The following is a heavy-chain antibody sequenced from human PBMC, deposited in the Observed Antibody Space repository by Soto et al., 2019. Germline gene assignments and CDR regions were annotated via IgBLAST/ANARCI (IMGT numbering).Heavy chain of an antibody. D-gene: IGHD4-17*01. CDR3: ARRYGASFDY. J-gene: IGHJ4*02. CDR2: IYYSGRT. CDR1: GGSIRRYY. V-gene: IGHV4-59*01. Sequence: QVQLQESGPGLVKPSETLSLTCTGSGGSIRRYYWCWIRQPPGKGLEWIGYIYYSGRTHYNPSLKSRVTISVDTSKNQFSLQLSYVTAADTAVYYCARRYGASFDYWGQGTLVTVSS.